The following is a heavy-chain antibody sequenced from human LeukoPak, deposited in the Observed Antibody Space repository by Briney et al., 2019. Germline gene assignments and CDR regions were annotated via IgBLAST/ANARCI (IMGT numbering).Heavy chain of an antibody. J-gene: IGHJ4*02. Sequence: PSETLSLTCAVYGGSFSGYYWSWIRQPPGKGLEWIGEINHSGSTNYNPSLKSRVTISVDTSKNQFSLKLSSVTAADTAVYYCARRQGYYYGSGSFGYWGQGTLVTVSS. CDR2: INHSGST. CDR1: GGSFSGYY. V-gene: IGHV4-34*01. CDR3: ARRQGYYYGSGSFGY. D-gene: IGHD3-10*01.